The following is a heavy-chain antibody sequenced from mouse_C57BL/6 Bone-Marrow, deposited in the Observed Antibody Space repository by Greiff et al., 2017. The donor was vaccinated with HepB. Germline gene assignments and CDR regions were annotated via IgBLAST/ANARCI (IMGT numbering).Heavy chain of an antibody. V-gene: IGHV1-69*01. CDR3: ASGNYDTWFAY. D-gene: IGHD2-1*01. CDR2: IDPSDSYT. Sequence: VQLQQPGAELVMPGASVKLSCKASGYTFTSYWMHWVKQRPGQGLEWIGEIDPSDSYTNYNQKFKGKSTLTVDKSSSTAYMQLSSLTSEDSAVYYCASGNYDTWFAYWGQGTSVTVSA. J-gene: IGHJ3*01. CDR1: GYTFTSYW.